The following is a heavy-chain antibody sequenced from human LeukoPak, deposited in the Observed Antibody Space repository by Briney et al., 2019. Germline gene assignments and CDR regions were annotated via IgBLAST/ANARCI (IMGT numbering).Heavy chain of an antibody. Sequence: SETLSLTCAVYGGSFSGYYWSWIRQPPGKGLEWIGEINHSGSTNYNPSLKSRVTISVDTSKNQFSLKLSSVTAADTAVYYCARGKYYYGSAFDYWGQGTLVTVSS. D-gene: IGHD3-10*01. V-gene: IGHV4-34*01. CDR1: GGSFSGYY. CDR2: INHSGST. CDR3: ARGKYYYGSAFDY. J-gene: IGHJ4*02.